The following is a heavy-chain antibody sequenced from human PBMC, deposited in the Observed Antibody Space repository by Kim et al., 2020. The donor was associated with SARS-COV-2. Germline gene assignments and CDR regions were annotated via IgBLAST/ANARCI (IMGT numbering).Heavy chain of an antibody. CDR3: ARDGTNDIVVVPAGLAYYFDD. D-gene: IGHD2-2*01. V-gene: IGHV3-33*01. CDR1: GFTFSSYG. Sequence: GGSLRLSCAASGFTFSSYGMHWVRQAPGKGLEWVAVIWKDGSNKYYADSVTGRFTISRENYKNTLYLQMNSLRAKDTAVYYCARDGTNDIVVVPAGLAYYFDDWGEGTLVTASS. CDR2: IWKDGSNK. J-gene: IGHJ4*02.